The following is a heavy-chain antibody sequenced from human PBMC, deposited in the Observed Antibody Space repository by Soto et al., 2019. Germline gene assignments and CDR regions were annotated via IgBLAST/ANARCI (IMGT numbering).Heavy chain of an antibody. CDR2: ISGSGGST. D-gene: IGHD3-22*01. V-gene: IGHV3-23*01. J-gene: IGHJ4*02. CDR1: GFTFSSYA. Sequence: GGSLRLSCAASGFTFSSYAMSWVRQAPGKGLEWVSAISGSGGSTYYADSVKGRFTISRDNSKNTLYLQMNSLRAEDTAVYYCAKGRREYYYDSSGYLDYWGQGTLVTVSS. CDR3: AKGRREYYYDSSGYLDY.